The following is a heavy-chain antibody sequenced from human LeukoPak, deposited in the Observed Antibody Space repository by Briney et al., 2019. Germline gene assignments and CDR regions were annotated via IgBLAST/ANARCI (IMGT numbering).Heavy chain of an antibody. CDR2: FDPEDGET. J-gene: IGHJ4*02. CDR1: GYTLTELS. Sequence: ASVKVSCKVSGYTLTELSMHWARPAPGKGLEWMGGFDPEDGETIYAQKFQGRVTMTEDTSTDTAYMELSSLRSEDTAVYYCAIPDYGDYGATYYFDYWGQGTLVTVSS. CDR3: AIPDYGDYGATYYFDY. V-gene: IGHV1-24*01. D-gene: IGHD4-17*01.